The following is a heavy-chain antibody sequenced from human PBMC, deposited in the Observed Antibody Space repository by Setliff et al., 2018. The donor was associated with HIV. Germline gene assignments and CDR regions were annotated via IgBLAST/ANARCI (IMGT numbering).Heavy chain of an antibody. CDR3: ARGGVCTSTSCGGNYYYGMDV. J-gene: IGHJ6*02. D-gene: IGHD2-2*01. V-gene: IGHV1-18*01. CDR2: ISAYNGKV. CDR1: GYTFTSYG. Sequence: GASVKVSCKASGYTFTSYGINWVRQAPGQGLEWMGWISAYNGKVGYAQQLQGRVTLTIDTSTSTAYMELRSLKSDDTAVYYCARGGVCTSTSCGGNYYYGMDVWGQGTTVTVSS.